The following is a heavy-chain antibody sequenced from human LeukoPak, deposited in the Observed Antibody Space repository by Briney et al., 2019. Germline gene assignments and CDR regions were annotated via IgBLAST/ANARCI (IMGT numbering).Heavy chain of an antibody. CDR3: AKERLTPAIVVVPAANDY. D-gene: IGHD2-2*01. CDR1: GGSISSSSYY. Sequence: PSETLSLTCTVSGGSISSSSYYWGWIRQPPGKGLEWIGSIYYSGSTYYNPSLKSRVTISVDTSKNQFSLKLSSVAAADTAVYYCAKERLTPAIVVVPAANDYWGQGTLVTVSS. V-gene: IGHV4-39*07. J-gene: IGHJ4*02. CDR2: IYYSGST.